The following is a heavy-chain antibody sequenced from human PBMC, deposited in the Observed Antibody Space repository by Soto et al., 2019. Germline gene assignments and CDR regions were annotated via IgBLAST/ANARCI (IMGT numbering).Heavy chain of an antibody. Sequence: QVQLVQSGAEVKKPGSSVKISCKASGGTFSSYTVSWVRQAPGQGLEWMGRIIPILGIANYAQKFQGRVKITADKSTSTAYMELSSLRSEATAVYYCARDHHSRGAIDYWGQGTLVTVSS. D-gene: IGHD6-13*01. CDR1: GGTFSSYT. CDR3: ARDHHSRGAIDY. CDR2: IIPILGIA. J-gene: IGHJ4*02. V-gene: IGHV1-69*08.